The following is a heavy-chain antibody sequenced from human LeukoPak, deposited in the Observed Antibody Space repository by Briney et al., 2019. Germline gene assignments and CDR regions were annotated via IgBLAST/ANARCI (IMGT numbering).Heavy chain of an antibody. CDR1: GGSLSSYY. Sequence: SETLSLTCTVSGGSLSSYYWSWVRQPAGKGLEWIGRIYTSGSTNYNPSPTSRGTMSVDTSKNQFSLKLSSVTAADTAVYYCARGTYYYDSSGYPVWGFDPWGQGTLVTVSS. V-gene: IGHV4-4*07. D-gene: IGHD3-22*01. CDR3: ARGTYYYDSSGYPVWGFDP. CDR2: IYTSGST. J-gene: IGHJ5*02.